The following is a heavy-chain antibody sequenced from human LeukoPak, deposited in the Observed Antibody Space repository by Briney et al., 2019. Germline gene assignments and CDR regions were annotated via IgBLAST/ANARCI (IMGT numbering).Heavy chain of an antibody. Sequence: ASVKVSCKASGYTFTGYYMHWVRQAPGQGLEWMGWINPNNGGTNYAQKLQGRVTMTTDTSTGTAYMELRSLKSDDTAVYYCARDYYESSGYNFDVFDIWGQGTMVTVSS. D-gene: IGHD3-22*01. J-gene: IGHJ3*02. CDR1: GYTFTGYY. CDR3: ARDYYESSGYNFDVFDI. CDR2: INPNNGGT. V-gene: IGHV1-2*02.